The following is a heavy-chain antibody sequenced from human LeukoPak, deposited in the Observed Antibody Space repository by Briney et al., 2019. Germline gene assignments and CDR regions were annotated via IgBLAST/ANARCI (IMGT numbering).Heavy chain of an antibody. D-gene: IGHD4-17*01. V-gene: IGHV3-73*01. J-gene: IGHJ4*02. CDR3: TRHTTVTCY. CDR1: GFTFSGSA. Sequence: GGSLKLSCAASGFTFSGSATHWVRQASGKGLEWVGRIRSKANSYATAYAASVKGRFTISRDDSKNTAYLQMNSLKTEDTAVYYCTRHTTVTCYWGQGTLVTVSS. CDR2: IRSKANSYAT.